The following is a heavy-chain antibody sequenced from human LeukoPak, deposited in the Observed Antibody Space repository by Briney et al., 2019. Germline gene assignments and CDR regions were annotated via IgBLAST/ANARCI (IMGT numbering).Heavy chain of an antibody. V-gene: IGHV3-7*01. CDR3: ARWSGDFWSGYYYYMDV. D-gene: IGHD3-3*01. J-gene: IGHJ6*03. CDR1: GFTFSTYW. Sequence: GGSLRLSCAASGFTFSTYWMSWVRQAPGKGLEWVANIKQDGSEKYYVDSVKGRFTISRDNAKNSLYLQMNSLRAEDTAVYYCARWSGDFWSGYYYYMDVWGKGTTVTVSS. CDR2: IKQDGSEK.